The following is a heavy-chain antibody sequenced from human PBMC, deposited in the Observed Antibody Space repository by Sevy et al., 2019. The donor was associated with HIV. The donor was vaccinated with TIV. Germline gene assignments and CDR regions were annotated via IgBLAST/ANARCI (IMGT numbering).Heavy chain of an antibody. CDR1: GFTFSSYG. CDR2: ISYDGSMI. V-gene: IGHV3-30*18. D-gene: IGHD1-20*01. Sequence: GGSLRLSCAASGFTFSSYGMHWVRQAPGKGLEWVAIISYDGSMIYYADSVKGRFTISRDDSKNTLYLQVSGLRPEDTAVYYCAKGRGYNLIPQALDFRGQGTMVTVSS. CDR3: AKGRGYNLIPQALDF. J-gene: IGHJ3*01.